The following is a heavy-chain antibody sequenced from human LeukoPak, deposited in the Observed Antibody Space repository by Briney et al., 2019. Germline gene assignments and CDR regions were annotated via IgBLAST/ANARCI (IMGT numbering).Heavy chain of an antibody. CDR2: IIPIFGTA. D-gene: IGHD3-22*01. V-gene: IGHV1-69*13. CDR3: ASPSYYYDSSGYSNFDY. J-gene: IGHJ4*02. CDR1: GYTFTGYY. Sequence: SVQVSCKASGYTFTGYYMHWVRQAPGQGLEWMGGIIPIFGTANYAQKFQGRVTITADESTSTAYMELSSLRSEDTAVYYCASPSYYYDSSGYSNFDYWGQGTLVTVSS.